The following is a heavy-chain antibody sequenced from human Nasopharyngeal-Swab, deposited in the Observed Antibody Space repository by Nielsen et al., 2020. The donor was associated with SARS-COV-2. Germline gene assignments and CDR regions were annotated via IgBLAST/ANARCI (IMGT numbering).Heavy chain of an antibody. CDR1: GFTFSSHA. D-gene: IGHD3-16*01. V-gene: IGHV3-23*01. CDR2: ISGSGGST. CDR3: AKDWVGTSGASVYYYGMDV. Sequence: GGSLRLSCAASGFTFSSHAMSWVRQAPGKGLEWVSAISGSGGSTYYADSVKGRFTISRDNSKNTLYLQMNSLRAEDTAVYYCAKDWVGTSGASVYYYGMDVWGQGTTVTVSS. J-gene: IGHJ6*02.